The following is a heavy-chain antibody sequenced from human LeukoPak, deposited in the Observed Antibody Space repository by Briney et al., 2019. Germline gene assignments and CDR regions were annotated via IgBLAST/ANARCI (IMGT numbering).Heavy chain of an antibody. CDR3: ARDFPYSNSFDY. D-gene: IGHD4-11*01. V-gene: IGHV1-2*02. J-gene: IGHJ4*02. CDR1: GYTFTGYY. Sequence: ASVKVSCKASGYTFTGYYMHWVRQTPGQGLEWMGWINPNGGGTNYAQKFQGRVTMTRDTSISTTYLELSRLRSDDTAVYYCARDFPYSNSFDYWGQGTLVTVSS. CDR2: INPNGGGT.